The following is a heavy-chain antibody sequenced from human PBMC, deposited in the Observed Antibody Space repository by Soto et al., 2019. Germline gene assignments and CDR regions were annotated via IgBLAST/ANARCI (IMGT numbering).Heavy chain of an antibody. CDR2: IYYSGST. J-gene: IGHJ5*02. D-gene: IGHD5-12*01. CDR1: GGSISSSSYY. CDR3: ARHEIRDIVATLIGGNWFDP. V-gene: IGHV4-39*01. Sequence: PSETLSLTCTVSGGSISSSSYYWGWIRQPPGKGLEWIGSIYYSGSTYYNPSLKSRVTISVDTSKNQFSLKLSSVTAADTAVYYCARHEIRDIVATLIGGNWFDPWGQGTLVTVSS.